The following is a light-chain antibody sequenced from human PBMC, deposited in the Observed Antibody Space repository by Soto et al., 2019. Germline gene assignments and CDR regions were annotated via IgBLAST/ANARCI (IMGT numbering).Light chain of an antibody. CDR1: SSVVGSYNL. J-gene: IGLJ1*01. CDR2: VDI. CDR3: CSYAGSSTYV. V-gene: IGLV2-23*01. Sequence: QSVLTQPASVSWSPGQSITISCTGTSSVVGSYNLISWYQQHPGKAPKLMIYVDIKRPSGVSNRFSGSKSGNTASLTISGLQAEDEADYYCCSYAGSSTYVFGTGTKVTVL.